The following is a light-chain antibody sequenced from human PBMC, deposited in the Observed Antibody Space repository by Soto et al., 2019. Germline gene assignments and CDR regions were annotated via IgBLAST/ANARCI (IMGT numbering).Light chain of an antibody. J-gene: IGKJ5*01. Sequence: EIVLTQSPGTLSLSPGERATLSCRASQSVSSSYLAWYQQKPGQAPRLLIYGAFNRAPGIPARFSGSGSGTDFTLTISSLEPEDFAVYYCQQRNIWPPVTFGQGTRLEIK. V-gene: IGKV3D-20*02. CDR1: QSVSSSY. CDR2: GAF. CDR3: QQRNIWPPVT.